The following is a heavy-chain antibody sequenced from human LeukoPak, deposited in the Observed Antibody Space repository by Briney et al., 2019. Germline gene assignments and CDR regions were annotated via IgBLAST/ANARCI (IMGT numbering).Heavy chain of an antibody. CDR2: ISSSSSYT. D-gene: IGHD5-18*01. CDR1: GFTFSDHC. V-gene: IGHV3-11*06. Sequence: SGGSLRLSCAASGFTFSDHCMDWVRQAPGKGLEWVSYISSSSSYTNYADSVKGRFTISRDNAKNSLYLQMNSLRAEDTAVYYCARGKAAAGYSYGPDYWGQGTLVTVSS. CDR3: ARGKAAAGYSYGPDY. J-gene: IGHJ4*02.